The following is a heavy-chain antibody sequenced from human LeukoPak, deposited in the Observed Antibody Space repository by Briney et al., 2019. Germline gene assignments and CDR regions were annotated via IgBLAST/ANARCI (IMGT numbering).Heavy chain of an antibody. Sequence: GASVKVSCKASGYTFTSYYMHWVRQATGQGLEWMGWMNPNSGNTGYAQRFQGRVTMTRDTSISTAYMELNSLTSEDTAVYYCAKNVRDTGTFDYWGQGTLVTVSS. CDR1: GYTFTSYY. CDR2: MNPNSGNT. V-gene: IGHV1-8*02. D-gene: IGHD5-18*01. J-gene: IGHJ4*02. CDR3: AKNVRDTGTFDY.